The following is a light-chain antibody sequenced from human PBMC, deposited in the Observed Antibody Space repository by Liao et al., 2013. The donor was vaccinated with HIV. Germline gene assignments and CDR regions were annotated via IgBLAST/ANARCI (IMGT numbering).Light chain of an antibody. CDR1: KLGDQY. J-gene: IGLJ2*01. CDR2: QDS. V-gene: IGLV3-1*01. CDR3: QAWDSSTYVV. Sequence: SYELTQPPSVSVSPGQTASVTCSGDKLGDQYVSWYQQRPGQSPVLVIYQDSQRPSGIPERFSGSNSGNTATLTISGTQAIDEADYYCQAWDSSTYVVFGGGTKLTVL.